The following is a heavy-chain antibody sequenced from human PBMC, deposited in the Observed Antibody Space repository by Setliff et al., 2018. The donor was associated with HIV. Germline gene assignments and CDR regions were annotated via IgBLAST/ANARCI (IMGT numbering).Heavy chain of an antibody. CDR2: IYTSGST. D-gene: IGHD6-19*01. CDR3: ARGGSNSGWYGFFDF. J-gene: IGHJ4*02. CDR1: GGSITSSY. Sequence: PSETLSLTCTVSGGSITSSYWSWIRQPAGKGLEWIGRIYTSGSTNYNPSLKSRVTMSIDKSMNQFSLRLNSVTAADTAVYYCARGGSNSGWYGFFDFWGQGAQVTVSS. V-gene: IGHV4-4*07.